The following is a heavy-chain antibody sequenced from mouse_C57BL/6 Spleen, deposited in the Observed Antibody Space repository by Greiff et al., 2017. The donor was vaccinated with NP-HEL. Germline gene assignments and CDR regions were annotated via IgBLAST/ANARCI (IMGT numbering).Heavy chain of an antibody. D-gene: IGHD2-2*01. CDR1: GYTFTSYW. Sequence: QVQLQQPGAELVKPGASVKLSCKASGYTFTSYWMHWVKQRPGQGLEWIGMIHPNSGSTNYNEKFKSKATLTVDKSSSTAYMQLSSLTSEDSAVYYCAREEVVTTGFDYWGQGTTLTVSS. CDR3: AREEVVTTGFDY. CDR2: IHPNSGST. V-gene: IGHV1-64*01. J-gene: IGHJ2*01.